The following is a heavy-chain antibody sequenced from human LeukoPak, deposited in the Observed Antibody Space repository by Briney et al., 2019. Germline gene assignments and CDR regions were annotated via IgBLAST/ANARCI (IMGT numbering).Heavy chain of an antibody. D-gene: IGHD3-9*01. Sequence: PGGSLRLSCAASGFIFNTFNMNWFRQAPGKGLEWVSSINSGGNYKYYADSLKGRFTTSRDNAKNSLSLQMNSLRVEDTAIYYCARGHYDVLASSYKWTPDYWGQGTLVTVSS. CDR3: ARGHYDVLASSYKWTPDY. J-gene: IGHJ4*02. CDR1: GFIFNTFN. V-gene: IGHV3-21*01. CDR2: INSGGNYK.